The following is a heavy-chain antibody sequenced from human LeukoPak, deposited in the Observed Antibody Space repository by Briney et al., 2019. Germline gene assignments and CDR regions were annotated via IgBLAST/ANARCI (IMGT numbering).Heavy chain of an antibody. J-gene: IGHJ4*02. V-gene: IGHV3-9*01. CDR2: ITWNSGSI. Sequence: GGSLRLSCVASGFTFDDYAMYWVRQGPGKGLEWVSGITWNSGSIGYADSVKGRFTISRDNAKNSLYLQMNSLRAEDTALYYCADYDILTGYRHWGQGTLVTVSS. CDR1: GFTFDDYA. D-gene: IGHD3-9*01. CDR3: ADYDILTGYRH.